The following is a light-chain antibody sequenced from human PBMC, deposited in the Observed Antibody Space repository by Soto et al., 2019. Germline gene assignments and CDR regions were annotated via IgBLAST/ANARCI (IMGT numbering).Light chain of an antibody. Sequence: QSALTQPASVSGSPGQSITISCTGTSSDVGAYNYVSWYQQHPGKAPKLMIYDVRNRPSGVSSRFSGSKSGNTASLTISGFQAEDEADYYCSSYTSSSTLDVFGTGTKVTVL. CDR3: SSYTSSSTLDV. J-gene: IGLJ1*01. CDR1: SSDVGAYNY. CDR2: DVR. V-gene: IGLV2-14*01.